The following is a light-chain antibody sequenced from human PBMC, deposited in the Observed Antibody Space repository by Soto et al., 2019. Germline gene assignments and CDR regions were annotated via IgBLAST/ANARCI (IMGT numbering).Light chain of an antibody. V-gene: IGKV3D-15*01. CDR2: DAS. CDR3: QQSHNWYT. J-gene: IGKJ2*01. Sequence: EIVLTQSPAILSLSPGERATLSCRASQSIGNFLAWYQQKPGQPPRLLIFDASNRATGIPARFSGSGSGTEFTLTIDSLQSEDFAVYYCQQSHNWYTFGQGTKVDIK. CDR1: QSIGNF.